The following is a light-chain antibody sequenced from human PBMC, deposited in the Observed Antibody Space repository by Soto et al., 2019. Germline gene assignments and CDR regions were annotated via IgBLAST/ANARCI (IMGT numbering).Light chain of an antibody. CDR2: DVT. CDR3: SSYTSSSILGVV. Sequence: QYALTQPASVSGSPGQSITISCTGTSSDVGGYNFVSWYQQHPGKAPKLMIYDVTNRPSGVSNRFSGSKSGNTASLTISGLQAEDEADYYCSSYTSSSILGVVFGGGTKVTVL. CDR1: SSDVGGYNF. J-gene: IGLJ2*01. V-gene: IGLV2-14*01.